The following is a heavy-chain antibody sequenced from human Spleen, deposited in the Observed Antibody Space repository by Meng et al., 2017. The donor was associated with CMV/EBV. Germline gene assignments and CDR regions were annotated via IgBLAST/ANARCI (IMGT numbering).Heavy chain of an antibody. CDR3: ARGGSDGYYFDY. V-gene: IGHV4-34*01. D-gene: IGHD5-24*01. CDR2: INHSGRT. Sequence: WKWIRQPPGKGMEWIGEINHSGRTNYNPSLKSRVTISVDTSKNQFSLKLASVTAADTAVYYCARGGSDGYYFDYWGQGTLVTVSS. J-gene: IGHJ4*02.